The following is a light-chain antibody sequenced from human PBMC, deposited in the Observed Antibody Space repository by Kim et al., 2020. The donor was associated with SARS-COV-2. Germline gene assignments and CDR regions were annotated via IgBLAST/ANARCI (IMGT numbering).Light chain of an antibody. CDR3: QQANSFPLT. V-gene: IGKV1-12*01. CDR1: QDIYIR. J-gene: IGKJ4*01. Sequence: SASVGDRVIITCRASQDIYIRLAWYQVKPGKAPKLLIAGATALQSGVPSRFSGSGSGTYFTLTITSLQPEDFATYYCQQANSFPLTFGGGTKVDIK. CDR2: GAT.